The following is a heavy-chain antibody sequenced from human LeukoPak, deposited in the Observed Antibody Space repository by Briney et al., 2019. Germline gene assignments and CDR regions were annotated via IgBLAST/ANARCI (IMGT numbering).Heavy chain of an antibody. J-gene: IGHJ4*02. V-gene: IGHV3-49*03. CDR1: GFTFGDYA. CDR3: TRGLAELLRVCDY. D-gene: IGHD1-26*01. CDR2: IRSKAYGGTT. Sequence: GGSLRLSCTASGFTFGDYAMSWFRQAPGKGLEWVGFIRSKAYGGTTEYAVSVKGRFTISRDDSKSIAYLQMNSLKTEDTAVYYCTRGLAELLRVCDYWGQGTLVTVSS.